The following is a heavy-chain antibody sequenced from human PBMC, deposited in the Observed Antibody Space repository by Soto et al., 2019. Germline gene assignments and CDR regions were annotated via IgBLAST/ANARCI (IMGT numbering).Heavy chain of an antibody. Sequence: SETLSLTCTVSGSSISSYYWGWIRQPPGKGLEWIGYVYYTGTTHFNPSLKSRVSMSVDMSKNQFSLKLSSVTNADTAVYCCARAAAADYWGQGTLVTVSS. V-gene: IGHV4-59*01. D-gene: IGHD6-13*01. CDR1: GSSISSYY. J-gene: IGHJ4*02. CDR3: ARAAAADY. CDR2: VYYTGTT.